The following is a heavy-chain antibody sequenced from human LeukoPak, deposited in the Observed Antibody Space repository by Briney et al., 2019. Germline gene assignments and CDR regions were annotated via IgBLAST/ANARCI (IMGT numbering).Heavy chain of an antibody. Sequence: GGSLRLSCAASGFTLSTYSMNWVRQAPGKGLEWVSFISSTSSYIYYADSVKGRFTISRDNSKNTLYLHMNSLRAEDTALYYCAKDLWKYSSSSFDYWGQGTLVTVSS. V-gene: IGHV3-21*01. CDR2: ISSTSSYI. CDR1: GFTLSTYS. CDR3: AKDLWKYSSSSFDY. D-gene: IGHD6-6*01. J-gene: IGHJ4*02.